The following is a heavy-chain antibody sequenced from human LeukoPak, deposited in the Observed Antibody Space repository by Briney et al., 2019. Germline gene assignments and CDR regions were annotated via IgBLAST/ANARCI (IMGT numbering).Heavy chain of an antibody. CDR1: GLTFSSYA. D-gene: IGHD3-10*01. Sequence: GGSLRLSCAASGLTFSSYAMRGGREAPGKGVERGAVISYDGSNKYYAASVKGRFTISRDNSKNTLYLQMNSLRAEDTAVYYCARGLLYGSGSDYFDYWGQGTLVTVSS. CDR3: ARGLLYGSGSDYFDY. CDR2: ISYDGSNK. J-gene: IGHJ4*02. V-gene: IGHV3-30-3*01.